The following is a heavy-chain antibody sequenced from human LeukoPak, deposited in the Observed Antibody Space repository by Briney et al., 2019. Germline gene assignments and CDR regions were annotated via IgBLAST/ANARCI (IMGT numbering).Heavy chain of an antibody. D-gene: IGHD3-3*01. J-gene: IGHJ4*02. CDR2: IYYSGST. Sequence: PSETLSLTCTASGGSISSYYWSWIRQPPGKGLEWIGYIYYSGSTNYNPSLKSRVTISVDTSKNQSSLKLSSVTAADTAVYYCARGGGSYDFWSGPVDYWGQGTLVTVSS. V-gene: IGHV4-59*01. CDR3: ARGGGSYDFWSGPVDY. CDR1: GGSISSYY.